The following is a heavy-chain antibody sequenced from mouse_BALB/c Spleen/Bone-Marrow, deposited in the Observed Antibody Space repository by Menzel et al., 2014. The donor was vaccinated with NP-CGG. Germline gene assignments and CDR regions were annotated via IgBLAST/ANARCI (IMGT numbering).Heavy chain of an antibody. CDR2: IDPANGNT. V-gene: IGHV14-3*02. J-gene: IGHJ3*01. CDR3: ARYYYGSSLFAY. D-gene: IGHD1-1*01. Sequence: VQLQQSGAELAKPGASVKLSCTASGFNIKDTYMYWVKQRPEQGLEWIGRIDPANGNTKYDPKFQDKATITADTSSNTAYLQLSSLTSEDTAVYCCARYYYGSSLFAYWGQGTLVTVSA. CDR1: GFNIKDTY.